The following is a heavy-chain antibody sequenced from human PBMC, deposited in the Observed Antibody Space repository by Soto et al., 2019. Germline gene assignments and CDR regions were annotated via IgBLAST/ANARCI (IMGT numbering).Heavy chain of an antibody. Sequence: QVQLVESGGGVVQPGRSLRLSCAASGFTFSSYAMHWVRQAPGKGLEWVAVISYDGSNKYYADSVKGRFTISRDNSKNSLYLQMNSLRAEDTAVYYLAREGVIGYCSGGRCFRFDYWGQGILVTVSS. D-gene: IGHD2-15*01. V-gene: IGHV3-30-3*01. CDR1: GFTFSSYA. CDR2: ISYDGSNK. J-gene: IGHJ4*02. CDR3: AREGVIGYCSGGRCFRFDY.